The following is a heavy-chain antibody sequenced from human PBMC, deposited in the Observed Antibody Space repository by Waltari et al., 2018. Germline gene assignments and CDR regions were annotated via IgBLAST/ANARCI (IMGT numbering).Heavy chain of an antibody. V-gene: IGHV3-7*01. J-gene: IGHJ4*02. CDR1: GFTFSSYW. D-gene: IGHD3-3*01. CDR3: ARVHPYYDFWSGYLRGYFDY. CDR2: IKQDGSEK. Sequence: EVQLVESGGGLVQPGGSLRLSCAASGFTFSSYWMSWVRQAPGKGLEWVANIKQDGSEKYYVDSVKGRFTISRDNAKNSLYLQMNSLRAEDTAVYYCARVHPYYDFWSGYLRGYFDYWGQGTLVTVSS.